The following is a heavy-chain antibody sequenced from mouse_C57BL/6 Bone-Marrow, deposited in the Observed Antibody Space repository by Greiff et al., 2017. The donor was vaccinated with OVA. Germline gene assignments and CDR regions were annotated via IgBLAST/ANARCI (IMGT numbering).Heavy chain of an antibody. J-gene: IGHJ2*01. CDR3: ASGTPYYFDY. Sequence: VMLVESGPELVKPGASVKISCKASGYAFSSSWMNWVQQRPGTGLEWIGRLYPGDGDTNYNGKFKGKATLTADKSSSTAYMQLSSLTSEDAAVYFCASGTPYYFDYWGQGTTLTVSS. V-gene: IGHV1-82*01. CDR1: GYAFSSSW. CDR2: LYPGDGDT.